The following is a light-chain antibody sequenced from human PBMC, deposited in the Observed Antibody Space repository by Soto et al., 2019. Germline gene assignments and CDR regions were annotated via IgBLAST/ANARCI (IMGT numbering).Light chain of an antibody. J-gene: IGKJ4*01. CDR1: QSVSSRY. Sequence: EIVLTQSPGTLSLSPGEGATLSCRASQSVSSRYLAWYQQKPGQPPRLLIYGASSRATGIPDRFSGSGSGTEFTLTITSLQSEDFAVYYCQEYNNWHPITFGGGTKVDI. CDR2: GAS. CDR3: QEYNNWHPIT. V-gene: IGKV3-20*01.